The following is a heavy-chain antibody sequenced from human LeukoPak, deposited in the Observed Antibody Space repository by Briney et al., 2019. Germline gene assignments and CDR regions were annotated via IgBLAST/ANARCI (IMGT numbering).Heavy chain of an antibody. D-gene: IGHD3-9*01. Sequence: PSQTLSLTCTVSGGSISSGDYYWGWIRQPPGKGLEWIGYIYYSGSTYYNPSLKSRVTISVDTSKNQFSLKLSSVTAADTAVYYCARESLYYDILTGYYNYYGMDVWGKGTTVTVSS. CDR3: ARESLYYDILTGYYNYYGMDV. CDR1: GGSISSGDYY. J-gene: IGHJ6*04. CDR2: IYYSGST. V-gene: IGHV4-30-4*01.